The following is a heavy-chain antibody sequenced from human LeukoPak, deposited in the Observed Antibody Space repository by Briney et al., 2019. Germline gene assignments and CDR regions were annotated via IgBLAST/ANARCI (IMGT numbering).Heavy chain of an antibody. D-gene: IGHD4-23*01. CDR2: IYYSGST. J-gene: IGHJ5*02. V-gene: IGHV4-59*12. Sequence: SETLSLTCTVSGGSISSYYWSWIRQPPGKGLGWVGYIYYSGSTNYNPSLKSRVTISVDKSKNQFSLKLSSVTAADTAVYYCARDDGGGGKETYNWFDPWGQGTLVTVSS. CDR1: GGSISSYY. CDR3: ARDDGGGGKETYNWFDP.